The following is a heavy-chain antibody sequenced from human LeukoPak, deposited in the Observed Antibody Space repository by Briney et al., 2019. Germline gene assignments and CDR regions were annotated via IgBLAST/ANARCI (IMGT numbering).Heavy chain of an antibody. CDR2: IYYSGST. Sequence: SETLSLTCTVSGGSISSSSYYWGWIRQPPGKGLEWIGSIYYSGSTYYNPSLRSRVTISVDTSKNQFSLKLSSVTAADTAMYYCARARYYYSYCMDVWGKGTTVTISS. CDR1: GGSISSSSYY. V-gene: IGHV4-39*07. CDR3: ARARYYYSYCMDV. J-gene: IGHJ6*03.